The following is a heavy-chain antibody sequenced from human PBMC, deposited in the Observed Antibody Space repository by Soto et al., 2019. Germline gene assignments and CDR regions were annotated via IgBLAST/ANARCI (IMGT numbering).Heavy chain of an antibody. Sequence: SETLYLTCAVTGYSISSGYYWGWIRQPTGKGLEWIGSIYHSGSTYYNPSLKSRVTISVDTSKNQFSLKLSSVTAADTAVYYCARLSSVDGTDVWGQGTTVT. CDR2: IYHSGST. V-gene: IGHV4-38-2*01. D-gene: IGHD6-19*01. J-gene: IGHJ6*02. CDR3: ARLSSVDGTDV. CDR1: GYSISSGYY.